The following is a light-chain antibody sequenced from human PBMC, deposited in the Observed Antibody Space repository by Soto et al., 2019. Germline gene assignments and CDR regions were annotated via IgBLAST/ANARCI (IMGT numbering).Light chain of an antibody. CDR3: SSYAGSNNFAWV. V-gene: IGLV2-8*01. Sequence: QSALTQPPSASGSPGQSVTISCTGTSSDVGGYNYVSWYQQHPGKAPKLMIYEVSKRPSGVPDRFSGSKSGNTASLTVSGLQAEDEADYDCSSYAGSNNFAWVFGGGTKLTVL. J-gene: IGLJ2*01. CDR1: SSDVGGYNY. CDR2: EVS.